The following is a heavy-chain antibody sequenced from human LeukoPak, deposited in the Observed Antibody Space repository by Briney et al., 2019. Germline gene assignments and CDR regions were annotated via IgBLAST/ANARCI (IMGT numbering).Heavy chain of an antibody. CDR2: INPNSGGP. D-gene: IGHD2-8*01. Sequence: AASVTFSCKASGYTFTGYFIHWVRQAPGQGLEWMGWINPNSGGPNYAQKFQGRVTMTRDTSISTAYMDLSGLRSDDTAVYYCARSRGYCTNGVCYREFANWGESTLVTVSS. J-gene: IGHJ1*01. CDR3: ARSRGYCTNGVCYREFAN. V-gene: IGHV1-2*02. CDR1: GYTFTGYF.